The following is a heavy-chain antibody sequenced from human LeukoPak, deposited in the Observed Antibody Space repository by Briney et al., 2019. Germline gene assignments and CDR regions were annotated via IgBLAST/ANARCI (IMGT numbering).Heavy chain of an antibody. CDR3: SSQKGGDD. D-gene: IGHD2-15*01. CDR1: GFTFSAYN. V-gene: IGHV3-21*01. Sequence: GGSLRLSCAASGFTFSAYNMNWVRQAPGKGLEWVSSISTGSTYIYYADSVKGRFTISRDNAKNSLYLQMNGLRAEDTAVYYCSSQKGGDDWGQGTLVTVSS. J-gene: IGHJ4*02. CDR2: ISTGSTYI.